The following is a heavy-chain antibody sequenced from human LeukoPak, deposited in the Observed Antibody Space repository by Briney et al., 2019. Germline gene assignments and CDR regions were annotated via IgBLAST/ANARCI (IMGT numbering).Heavy chain of an antibody. CDR1: GGSISSYY. V-gene: IGHV4-59*12. Sequence: PSETLSLTCTVSGGSISSYYWSWIRQPPGKGLEWLGYIYYSGSTNYNPSLKSRVTISVDTSKNQFSLKLSSVTAADTAVYYCAREVYSSGWYDYFDYWGQGALVTVSS. CDR2: IYYSGST. D-gene: IGHD6-19*01. CDR3: AREVYSSGWYDYFDY. J-gene: IGHJ4*02.